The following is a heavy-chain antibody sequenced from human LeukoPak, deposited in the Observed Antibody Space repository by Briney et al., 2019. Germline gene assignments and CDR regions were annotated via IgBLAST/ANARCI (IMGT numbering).Heavy chain of an antibody. J-gene: IGHJ6*02. CDR1: GYSFTNYW. CDR3: ARLNQEGSSYYGMDV. Sequence: GESLKISCKGSGYSFTNYWIARVRQMPGKGLEWMGIIYPGDFDTRYSPSFQGQVTISVDKSISTAYLQWSSLKASDTAMYYCARLNQEGSSYYGMDVWGQGTTVTVSS. CDR2: IYPGDFDT. V-gene: IGHV5-51*01.